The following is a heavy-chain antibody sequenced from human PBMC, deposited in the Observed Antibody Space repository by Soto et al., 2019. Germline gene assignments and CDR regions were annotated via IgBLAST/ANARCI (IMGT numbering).Heavy chain of an antibody. CDR2: INHSGST. J-gene: IGHJ5*02. D-gene: IGHD3-10*01. CDR1: GGSFSGPN. CDR3: ARGWGFGFGP. V-gene: IGHV4-34*01. Sequence: QVQLQQWGAGLLKPSETPSLACAVYGGSFSGPNWSWIRQPPGKGLEGIGEINHSGSTNYNPSLRSRVTISINMSKNQYSLKVSSVTAADTAVHYCARGWGFGFGPCGQVILVTVSS.